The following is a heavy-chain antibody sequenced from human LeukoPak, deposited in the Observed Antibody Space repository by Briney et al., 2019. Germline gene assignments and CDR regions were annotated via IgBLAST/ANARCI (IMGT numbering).Heavy chain of an antibody. Sequence: GGSLRLSCAASGSTFSSYAMSWVRQAPGKGLEWVSAISGSGGSTYYADSVKGRFTISRDNSKNTLYLQMNSLRAEDTAVYYCAKALYYDSSGGNYYFDYWGQGTLVTVSS. D-gene: IGHD3-22*01. CDR2: ISGSGGST. CDR1: GSTFSSYA. CDR3: AKALYYDSSGGNYYFDY. J-gene: IGHJ4*02. V-gene: IGHV3-23*01.